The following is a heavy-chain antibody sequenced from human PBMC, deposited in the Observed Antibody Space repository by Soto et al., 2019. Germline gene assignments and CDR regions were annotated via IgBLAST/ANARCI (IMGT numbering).Heavy chain of an antibody. CDR3: ARDVLAAGTY. CDR2: ISYDGSNK. Sequence: LRLSCAASGFTFSSYAMHWVRQAPGKGLEWVAVISYDGSNKYYADSVKGRFTISRDNSKNTLYLQMNSLRAEDTAVYYCARDVLAAGTYWGQGTLVTVSS. D-gene: IGHD6-13*01. V-gene: IGHV3-30-3*01. J-gene: IGHJ4*02. CDR1: GFTFSSYA.